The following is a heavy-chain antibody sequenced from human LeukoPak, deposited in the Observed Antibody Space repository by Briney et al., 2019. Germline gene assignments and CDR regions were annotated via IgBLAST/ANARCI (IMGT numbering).Heavy chain of an antibody. CDR2: ISAYNGNT. CDR3: ARVSGYDLTNYYYYGMDV. J-gene: IGHJ6*02. D-gene: IGHD5-12*01. Sequence: ASVKVSCKASGYTFTSYGISWVRQAPGQGLEWTGWISAYNGNTNYAQKLQGRVTMTTDTSTSTAYMELRSLRSDDTAVYYCARVSGYDLTNYYYYGMDVWGQGTTVTVSS. CDR1: GYTFTSYG. V-gene: IGHV1-18*01.